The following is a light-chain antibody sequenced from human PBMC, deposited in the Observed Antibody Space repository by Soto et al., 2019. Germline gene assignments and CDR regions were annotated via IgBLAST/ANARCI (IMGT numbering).Light chain of an antibody. J-gene: IGLJ1*01. V-gene: IGLV2-8*01. CDR2: EVS. CDR1: SSDVSGYNY. Sequence: QSVLTQPPSASGSPGQSVTISCTGTSSDVSGYNYVSWYQQHPGKAPKLMIYEVSKRPSGVPDRFSGSKSGNTASLTVSGLQAEDEADYYRSSYAGSNNPFIFGTGTKLTVL. CDR3: SSYAGSNNPFI.